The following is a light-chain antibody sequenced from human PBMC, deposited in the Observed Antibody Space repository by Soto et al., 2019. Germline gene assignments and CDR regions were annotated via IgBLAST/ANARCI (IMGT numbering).Light chain of an antibody. CDR3: QQYYDTPYT. Sequence: DIVMTQSPDSLAVSLGERATINCKSSQSILYSSNNKNYLTWYQQKPGQPPKVLIYWASTRESGVPDRFSDSGSGTDFTLTISSLQAEDVAVYYCQQYYDTPYTFGQGTKLEIK. V-gene: IGKV4-1*01. J-gene: IGKJ2*01. CDR2: WAS. CDR1: QSILYSSNNKNY.